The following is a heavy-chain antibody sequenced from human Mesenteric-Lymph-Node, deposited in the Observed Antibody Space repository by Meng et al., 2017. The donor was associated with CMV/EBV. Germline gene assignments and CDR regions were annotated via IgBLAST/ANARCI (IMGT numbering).Heavy chain of an antibody. CDR2: IYYGGST. Sequence: SETLSLTCTVSGGSISSSTYYWDWIRQPPGKGLEWIGSIYYGGSTYYNPSLKSRVTISVDTSKNQFSLKLTSVTAADTAMYYCARDHSGVDIVVGPNDYWGQGTLVTVSS. CDR1: GGSISSSTYY. V-gene: IGHV4-39*07. D-gene: IGHD2-2*01. CDR3: ARDHSGVDIVVGPNDY. J-gene: IGHJ4*02.